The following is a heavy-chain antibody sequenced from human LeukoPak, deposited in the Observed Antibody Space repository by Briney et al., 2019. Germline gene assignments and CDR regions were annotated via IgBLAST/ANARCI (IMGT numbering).Heavy chain of an antibody. CDR3: AELGITMIGGV. D-gene: IGHD3-10*02. Sequence: QPGGSLRLSCGVSGFSVTSYWMSWVRQAPGKGLEWVASLKQDGSDRYYVDSVKGRFTIARDDAKNSLYLQMNSLRAEDTAVYYCAELGITMIGGVWGKGTTVTISS. V-gene: IGHV3-7*01. J-gene: IGHJ6*04. CDR1: GFSVTSYW. CDR2: LKQDGSDR.